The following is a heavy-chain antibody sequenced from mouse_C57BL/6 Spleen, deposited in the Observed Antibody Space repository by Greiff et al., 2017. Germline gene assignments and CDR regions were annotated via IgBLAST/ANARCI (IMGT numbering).Heavy chain of an antibody. Sequence: QVQLQQPGAELVKPGASVKMSCTASGYTFTSYWITWVKQRPGQGLEWIGDIYPGSGSTNYNEKFKSKATLTVDTSSNTAYMQLSSLTSADSAVYYCARHCFGSSYWYFDVWGTGTTVTVSS. CDR2: IYPGSGST. J-gene: IGHJ1*03. CDR1: GYTFTSYW. D-gene: IGHD1-1*01. CDR3: ARHCFGSSYWYFDV. V-gene: IGHV1-55*01.